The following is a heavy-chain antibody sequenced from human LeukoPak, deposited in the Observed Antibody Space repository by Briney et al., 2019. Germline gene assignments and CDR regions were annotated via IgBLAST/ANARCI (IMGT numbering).Heavy chain of an antibody. Sequence: GASVKVSCKTSGYIFGHNGIGWVRQAPGQGPEWMGWISAYNGNTNYAQKLQGRVTMTTDTSTSTAYMELRSLRSDDTAVYYCARDARYYDSSGIYDYWGQGTLVTVSS. J-gene: IGHJ4*02. D-gene: IGHD3-22*01. CDR1: GYIFGHNG. CDR3: ARDARYYDSSGIYDY. CDR2: ISAYNGNT. V-gene: IGHV1-18*01.